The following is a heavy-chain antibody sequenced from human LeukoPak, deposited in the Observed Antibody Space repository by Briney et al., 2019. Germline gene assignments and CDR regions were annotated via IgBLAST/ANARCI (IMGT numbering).Heavy chain of an antibody. CDR2: IYYSGST. J-gene: IGHJ4*02. Sequence: SENLSLTCAVSGGSISSGGYSWSWIRQPPGKGLEWIGSIYYSGSTYYNPSLKSRVTISVDTSKNQFSLKLSSVTAADTAVYYCARRSGAMMVDYFDYWGQGTLVTVSS. CDR1: GGSISSGGYS. CDR3: ARRSGAMMVDYFDY. D-gene: IGHD3-22*01. V-gene: IGHV4-30-2*03.